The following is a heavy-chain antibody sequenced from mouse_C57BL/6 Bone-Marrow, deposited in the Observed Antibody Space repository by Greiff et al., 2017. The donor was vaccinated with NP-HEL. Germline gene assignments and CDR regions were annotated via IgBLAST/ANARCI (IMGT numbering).Heavy chain of an antibody. Sequence: QVQLKESGAELMKPGASVKLSCKATGYTFTGYWIAWVKQRPGHGLEWIGEILPGSGSTNYNEKFKGKATFTADTSSNTAYMQLSSLTTEDSAIYYCARRESITTVVAHWAMDYWGQGTSVTVSS. D-gene: IGHD1-1*01. V-gene: IGHV1-9*01. J-gene: IGHJ4*01. CDR2: ILPGSGST. CDR3: ARRESITTVVAHWAMDY. CDR1: GYTFTGYW.